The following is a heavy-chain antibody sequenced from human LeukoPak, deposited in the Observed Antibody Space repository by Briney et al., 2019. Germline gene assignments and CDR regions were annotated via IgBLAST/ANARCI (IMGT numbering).Heavy chain of an antibody. V-gene: IGHV1-69*01. J-gene: IGHJ4*02. CDR2: IIPIFGTA. CDR3: ATEAARGGDYYDSSGYYENY. CDR1: GGAFSSYA. D-gene: IGHD3-22*01. Sequence: ASVKVSCKASGGAFSSYAISWVRQAPGQGLEWMGGIIPIFGTANYAQKFQGRVTITADESTSTACMELSSLRSEDTAVYYCATEAARGGDYYDSSGYYENYWGQGTLVTVSS.